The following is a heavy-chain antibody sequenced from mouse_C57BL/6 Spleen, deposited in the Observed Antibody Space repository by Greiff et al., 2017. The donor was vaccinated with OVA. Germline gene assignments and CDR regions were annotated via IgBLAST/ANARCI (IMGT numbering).Heavy chain of an antibody. J-gene: IGHJ3*01. Sequence: VQLQQPGAELVKPGASVKLSCKASGYTFTSYWMQWVKQRPGQGLEWIGEIDPSDSYTNYNQKFKGKATLTVDTSSSTAYMQLSSLTSEDSAVYYCGRGGNSNYVPFAYWGQGTLVTVSA. CDR3: GRGGNSNYVPFAY. V-gene: IGHV1-50*01. CDR2: IDPSDSYT. CDR1: GYTFTSYW. D-gene: IGHD2-5*01.